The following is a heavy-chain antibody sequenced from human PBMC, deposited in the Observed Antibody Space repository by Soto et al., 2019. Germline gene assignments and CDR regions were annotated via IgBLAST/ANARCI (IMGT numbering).Heavy chain of an antibody. CDR3: AGNYYDSSGYGSPKPYYYYGMDV. CDR1: GGSISSSSYY. V-gene: IGHV4-39*01. D-gene: IGHD3-22*01. J-gene: IGHJ6*02. Sequence: SSETLSLTCTVSGGSISSSSYYWGWIRQPPGKGLEWIGSIYYSGSTYYNPSLKSRVTISVDTSKNQFSLKLSSVTAADTAVYYCAGNYYDSSGYGSPKPYYYYGMDVWGQGTTVTVSS. CDR2: IYYSGST.